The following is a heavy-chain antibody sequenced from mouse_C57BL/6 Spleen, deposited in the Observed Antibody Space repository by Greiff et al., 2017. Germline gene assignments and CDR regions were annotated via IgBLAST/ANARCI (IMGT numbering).Heavy chain of an antibody. D-gene: IGHD2-5*01. J-gene: IGHJ4*01. CDR3: AKKRDYSNYHYAMDY. Sequence: QVQLKQSGPGLVQPSQSLSITCTVSGFSLTSYGVNWVRQSPGKGLEWLGVIWRGGSTDYNAAFMYSLSMTKDNSKSQVCFKMNSLQADDTAIYYCAKKRDYSNYHYAMDYWGQGTSVTVSS. V-gene: IGHV2-5*01. CDR2: IWRGGST. CDR1: GFSLTSYG.